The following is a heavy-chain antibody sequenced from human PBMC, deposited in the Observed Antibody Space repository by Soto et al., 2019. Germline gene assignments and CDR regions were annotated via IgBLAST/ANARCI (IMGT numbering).Heavy chain of an antibody. D-gene: IGHD6-19*01. J-gene: IGHJ4*02. CDR3: ASLEGKGWLAY. CDR1: GDSVSNIDAV. V-gene: IGHV6-1*01. CDR2: TYYRSRWHN. Sequence: SQTLSLTCAISGDSVSNIDAVWNWIRQSPSRGLEWLGRTYYRSRWHNEYALSVKSRTTINPDTSRNQFSLQLSSVTPEDTAVNSWASLEGKGWLAYGGRETRVPFSS.